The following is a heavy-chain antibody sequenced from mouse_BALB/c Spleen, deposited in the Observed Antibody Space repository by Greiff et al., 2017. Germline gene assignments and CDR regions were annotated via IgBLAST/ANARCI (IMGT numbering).Heavy chain of an antibody. V-gene: IGHV7-3*02. CDR3: ARARNYYAMDY. J-gene: IGHJ4*01. Sequence: EVKLQESGGGLVQPGGSLRLSCATSGFTFTDYYMSWVRQPPGKALEWLGFIRNKANGYTTEYSASVKGRFTISRDNSQSILYLQMNTLRAEDSATYYCARARNYYAMDYWGQGTSVTVSS. CDR1: GFTFTDYY. CDR2: IRNKANGYTT.